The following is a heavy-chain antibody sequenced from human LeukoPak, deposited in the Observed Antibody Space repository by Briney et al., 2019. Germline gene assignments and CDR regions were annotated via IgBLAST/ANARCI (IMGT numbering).Heavy chain of an antibody. CDR2: GDYTEDT. CDR1: GGSSTGHY. D-gene: IGHD1-26*01. V-gene: IGHV4-34*01. J-gene: IGHJ5*02. Sequence: SGTLSLTCALYGGSSTGHYWSWIRQSPGKGLEWIGEGDYTEDTKFSTARRSRAIISANTSKNQYSRKLTSVTAADTAIYYCAKNGQSGFSFDPWGQGTLVSVSS. CDR3: AKNGQSGFSFDP.